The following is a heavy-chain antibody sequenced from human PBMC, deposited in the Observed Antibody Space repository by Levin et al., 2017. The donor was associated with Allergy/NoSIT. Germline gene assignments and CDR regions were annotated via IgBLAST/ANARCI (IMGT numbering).Heavy chain of an antibody. V-gene: IGHV3-66*01. CDR3: SSAPGFSDY. CDR2: IYSGGGT. CDR1: GFPVFTPS. Sequence: SLLLSFSSSGFPVFTPSVAWVRQAPGKGLDWISVIYSGGGTDYADSVKGRFTISRDKSKNTVYLQMNSLRVEDTAVYYCSSAPGFSDYWGQGTLVTVSS. J-gene: IGHJ4*02.